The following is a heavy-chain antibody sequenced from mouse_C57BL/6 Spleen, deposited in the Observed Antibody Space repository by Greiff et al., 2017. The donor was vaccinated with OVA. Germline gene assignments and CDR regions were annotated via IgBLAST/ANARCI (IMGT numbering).Heavy chain of an antibody. CDR3: ARGADGYFDY. D-gene: IGHD2-3*01. V-gene: IGHV1-82*01. CDR2: IYPGDGDT. CDR1: GYAFRSSW. J-gene: IGHJ2*01. Sequence: QVQLQQSGPELVNPGASVKISCKASGYAFRSSWMTWVKQRPGKGLEWIGRIYPGDGDTNYNGKFKGKATLTADKSSSTAYMQLSSLTSEDSAVYFCARGADGYFDYWGQGTTLTVSS.